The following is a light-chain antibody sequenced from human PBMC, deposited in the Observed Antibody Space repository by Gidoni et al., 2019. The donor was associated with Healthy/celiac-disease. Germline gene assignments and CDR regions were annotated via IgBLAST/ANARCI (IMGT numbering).Light chain of an antibody. CDR3: QQYGRSAWT. J-gene: IGKJ1*01. CDR1: QSVSSSY. V-gene: IGKV3-20*01. Sequence: EIVLTQSPGTLSLSPGERATLSCRASQSVSSSYLAWYQQNRGPAPRLLIYGASRRATGIPERFSGSGSGTDFSLPLSSLEPEDFAVYYCQQYGRSAWTFGQGTKVEIK. CDR2: GAS.